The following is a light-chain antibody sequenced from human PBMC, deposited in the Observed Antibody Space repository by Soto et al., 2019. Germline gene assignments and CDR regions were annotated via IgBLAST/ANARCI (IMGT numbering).Light chain of an antibody. CDR3: SSYTSSSTLV. V-gene: IGLV2-14*01. CDR1: SSDVGGYNY. J-gene: IGLJ2*01. CDR2: DVS. Sequence: QSVLTQPASVFGSPGQSITISCTGTSSDVGGYNYVSWYQQHPGKAPKLMIYDVSNRPSGVSNRFSGSKSGNTASLTISGLQAEDEADYYCSSYTSSSTLVFGGGTKVTV.